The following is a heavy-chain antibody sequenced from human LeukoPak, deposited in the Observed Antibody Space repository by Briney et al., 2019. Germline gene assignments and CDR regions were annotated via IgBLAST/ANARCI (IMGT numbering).Heavy chain of an antibody. CDR1: GFTFSSYG. Sequence: GGSLRLSCAASGFTFSSYGMHWVRQAPGKGLEWVAVISYDGSNKYYADSVKGRFTISRDNSKNTLYLQMNSLRAEDTAVYYCAKGEEDWGQGTLVTVSS. J-gene: IGHJ4*02. CDR3: AKGEED. V-gene: IGHV3-30*18. CDR2: ISYDGSNK.